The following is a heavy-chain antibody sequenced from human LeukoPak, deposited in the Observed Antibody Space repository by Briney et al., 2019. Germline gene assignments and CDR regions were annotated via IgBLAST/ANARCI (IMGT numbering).Heavy chain of an antibody. J-gene: IGHJ4*02. D-gene: IGHD1-26*01. CDR1: GVSISSSGYY. CDR3: ARSGIWWEPHCGDFDY. CDR2: IYYSGIT. V-gene: IGHV4-39*01. Sequence: SETLSLTCTVSGVSISSSGYYWGCIRQPPGKGLEWIGTIYYSGITYYNPSLKSRVTISVDTSKNQFSLKLSSVTAADTAVYYCARSGIWWEPHCGDFDYWGQGTLVTVSS.